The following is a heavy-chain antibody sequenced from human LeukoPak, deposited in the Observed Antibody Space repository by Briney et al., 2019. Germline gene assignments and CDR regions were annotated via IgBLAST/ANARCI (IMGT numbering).Heavy chain of an antibody. CDR1: GGSTSSYY. J-gene: IGHJ6*03. Sequence: PSETLSLTCTVSGGSTSSYYWSWIRQPAGKGLEWIGRIYTSGSTNYNPSLKSRVTISVDTSKNQFSLKLRSVTAADTAVYYCARIKCGGDCRGYYYYYHMDVWGKGTKVTISS. CDR3: ARIKCGGDCRGYYYYYHMDV. D-gene: IGHD2-21*02. CDR2: IYTSGST. V-gene: IGHV4-4*07.